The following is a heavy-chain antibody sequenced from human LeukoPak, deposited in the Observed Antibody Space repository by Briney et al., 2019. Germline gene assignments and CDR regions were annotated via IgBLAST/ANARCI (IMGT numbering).Heavy chain of an antibody. CDR1: GYTFTSYY. D-gene: IGHD3-22*01. CDR2: INPSGGST. CDR3: ARGANYYDSSGYHRPSYGMDV. Sequence: ASVKVSCKASGYTFTSYYMHWVRQAPGQGLEWMGIINPSGGSTSYAQKFQGRVTMTRDTSTSTVYMDLSSLRSEDTAVYYCARGANYYDSSGYHRPSYGMDVWGQGTTVTVSS. V-gene: IGHV1-46*01. J-gene: IGHJ6*02.